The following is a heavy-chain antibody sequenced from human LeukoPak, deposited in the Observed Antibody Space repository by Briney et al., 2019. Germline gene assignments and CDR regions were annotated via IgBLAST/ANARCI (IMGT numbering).Heavy chain of an antibody. CDR3: ARTPAGDYSEYFQH. J-gene: IGHJ1*01. V-gene: IGHV1-69*01. CDR1: GGTFSSYA. Sequence: GSSVKVSCKASGGTFSSYAISWVRQAPGQGLEWMGGIIPIFGTANYAQKFQGRVTITADESTSTAYMGLSSLRSEDTAVYYCARTPAGDYSEYFQHWGQGTLVTVSS. CDR2: IIPIFGTA. D-gene: IGHD3-22*01.